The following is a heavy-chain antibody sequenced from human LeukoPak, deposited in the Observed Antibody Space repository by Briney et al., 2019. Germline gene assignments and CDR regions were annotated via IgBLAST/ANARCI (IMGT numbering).Heavy chain of an antibody. CDR2: INPNTGGT. V-gene: IGHV1-2*02. J-gene: IGHJ5*02. D-gene: IGHD3-16*02. CDR3: ARDNWEVSYNWFDP. Sequence: ASVKVSCKASGYTFTGYYIHWVRQAPRQGLEWMGWINPNTGGTKYVQKFQGRVTMTRDTSISTTYMELSRLRSDDTAVYYCARDNWEVSYNWFDPWGQGTLVTVSS. CDR1: GYTFTGYY.